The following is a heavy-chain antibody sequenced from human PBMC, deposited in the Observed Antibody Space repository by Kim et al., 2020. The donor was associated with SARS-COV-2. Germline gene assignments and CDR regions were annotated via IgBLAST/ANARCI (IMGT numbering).Heavy chain of an antibody. V-gene: IGHV1-2*02. J-gene: IGHJ4*02. D-gene: IGHD4-17*01. Sequence: NYAQKIQGRCTMTRETSLSTAYMGLSRLRSDDTAVYYCARGNDYGDYLDYWGQGTLVTVSS. CDR3: ARGNDYGDYLDY.